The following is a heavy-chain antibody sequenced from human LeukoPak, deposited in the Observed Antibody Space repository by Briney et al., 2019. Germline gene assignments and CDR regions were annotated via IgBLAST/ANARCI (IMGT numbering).Heavy chain of an antibody. Sequence: PGGSLRLSCAASAFTFSTYGMHWVRQAPGKGLEWVAGIQYDGSNKYYAESVKGRFTISRDNSKNTLYLQMNSLRAEDTAVYYCAKNYYDSSGYYYHFDYWGQGTLVTVSS. J-gene: IGHJ4*02. CDR2: IQYDGSNK. V-gene: IGHV3-30*19. CDR3: AKNYYDSSGYYYHFDY. D-gene: IGHD3-22*01. CDR1: AFTFSTYG.